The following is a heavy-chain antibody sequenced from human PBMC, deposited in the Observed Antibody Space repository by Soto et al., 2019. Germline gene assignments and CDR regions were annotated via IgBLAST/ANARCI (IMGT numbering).Heavy chain of an antibody. Sequence: QVQLVQSGAEVKKPGASVKVSCKASGYMFVTYGINWVRQAPGQGLEWMGWISAYNGNTKYAQNLQGRGTMTTDASTSTAYMEMRSLRSDDTAVYYCASDLDGSGSYYTDYWGPGTLVTVSS. CDR3: ASDLDGSGSYYTDY. D-gene: IGHD3-10*01. V-gene: IGHV1-18*01. J-gene: IGHJ4*02. CDR1: GYMFVTYG. CDR2: ISAYNGNT.